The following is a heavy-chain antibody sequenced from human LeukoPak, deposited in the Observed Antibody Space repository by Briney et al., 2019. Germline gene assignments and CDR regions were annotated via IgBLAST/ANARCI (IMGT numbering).Heavy chain of an antibody. CDR1: GYTFTSYY. CDR2: INPSGGST. J-gene: IGHJ4*02. V-gene: IGHV1-46*01. Sequence: ASVKVSCKASGYTFTSYYMRWVRQAPGQGLEWMGIINPSGGSTSYAQKFQGRVTMTRDTSTSTVYMELSSLRSEDTAVYYCARDNKSGYSSGWTFDYWGQGTLVTVSS. CDR3: ARDNKSGYSSGWTFDY. D-gene: IGHD6-19*01.